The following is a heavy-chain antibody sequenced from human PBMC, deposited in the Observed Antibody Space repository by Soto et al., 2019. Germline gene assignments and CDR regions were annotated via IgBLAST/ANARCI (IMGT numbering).Heavy chain of an antibody. Sequence: SETLSLTCSVYSASISSRDYYWGWIRQTPGKGLEWIGNIDYNGVTYYNPSLKSQVTVSKDTSKNQFSLKVASVTAADTAIYYCGRVMIGTSRHTDSDYWGQGTQVTVSS. V-gene: IGHV4-39*01. CDR3: GRVMIGTSRHTDSDY. D-gene: IGHD2-2*01. CDR1: SASISSRDYY. J-gene: IGHJ4*02. CDR2: IDYNGVT.